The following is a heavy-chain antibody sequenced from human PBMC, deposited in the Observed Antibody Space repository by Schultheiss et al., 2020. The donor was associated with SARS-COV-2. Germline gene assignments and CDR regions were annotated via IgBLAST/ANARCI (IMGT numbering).Heavy chain of an antibody. D-gene: IGHD5-18*01. V-gene: IGHV3-7*01. CDR3: ARDLITRGYSYGYGY. Sequence: GGSLRLSCAASGFTFSSYWMSWVRQAPGKGLEWVANIKQDGSEKDYVDSVKGRFTISRDNAKNSLYLQMNSLRAEDTAVYYCARDLITRGYSYGYGYWGQGTLVTVSS. J-gene: IGHJ4*02. CDR1: GFTFSSYW. CDR2: IKQDGSEK.